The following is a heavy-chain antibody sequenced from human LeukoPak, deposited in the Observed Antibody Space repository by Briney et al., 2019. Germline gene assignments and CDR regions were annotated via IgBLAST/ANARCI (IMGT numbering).Heavy chain of an antibody. Sequence: GSLRLSCAASGFTFSSYWMSWVRQAPGKGLEWIGRIYSGGSTNYNPSLRSRVTMSVDTSKNQFSLKLTSMTAADTAVYYCARGPRSGWGYFDYWGQGTLVIVSS. CDR2: IYSGGST. V-gene: IGHV4-4*07. CDR3: ARGPRSGWGYFDY. D-gene: IGHD6-19*01. CDR1: GFTFSSYW. J-gene: IGHJ4*02.